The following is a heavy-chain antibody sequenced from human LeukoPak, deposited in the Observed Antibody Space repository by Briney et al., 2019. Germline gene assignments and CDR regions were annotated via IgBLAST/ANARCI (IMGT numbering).Heavy chain of an antibody. D-gene: IGHD5-24*01. J-gene: IGHJ4*02. Sequence: PGGSLRLSCTASGFTFSTYAMGWARQAPGKGLEWVSAITGSGGSTYYADSVKGRFTISRDNSKNTLYLQMNSLRAEDTAVYYCAKDPSLRWLQLDYFDYRGQGTLVTVSS. V-gene: IGHV3-23*01. CDR2: ITGSGGST. CDR3: AKDPSLRWLQLDYFDY. CDR1: GFTFSTYA.